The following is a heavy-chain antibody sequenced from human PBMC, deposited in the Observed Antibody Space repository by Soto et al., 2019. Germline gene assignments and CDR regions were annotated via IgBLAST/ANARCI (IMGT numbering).Heavy chain of an antibody. Sequence: QVQLVQSGAEVKTPGASVKVSCKASGYTLTNYGISWVRQAPGQGLEWMGWITAYKGVTNYAQKFPGRVTMTTDTSTSTAYRELRSLKSDDTALYYCGRGTPGRAWYPPFDYWGQGTLVTVSS. V-gene: IGHV1-18*01. J-gene: IGHJ4*02. CDR3: GRGTPGRAWYPPFDY. D-gene: IGHD6-13*01. CDR1: GYTLTNYG. CDR2: ITAYKGVT.